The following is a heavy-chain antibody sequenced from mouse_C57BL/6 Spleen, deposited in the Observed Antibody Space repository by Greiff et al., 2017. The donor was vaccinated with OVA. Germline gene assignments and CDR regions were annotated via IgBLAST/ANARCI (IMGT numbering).Heavy chain of an antibody. Sequence: QVQLQQPGAELVKPGASVKMSCKASGYTFTSYWITWVKQRPGQGLEWIGDIYPGSGSTNYNEKFKSKATLTVDTSSSTAYMQLSSLTSEDSAVYSCARQDWDEGVFDYWGQGTTLTVSS. CDR2: IYPGSGST. CDR3: ARQDWDEGVFDY. D-gene: IGHD4-1*01. J-gene: IGHJ2*01. V-gene: IGHV1-55*01. CDR1: GYTFTSYW.